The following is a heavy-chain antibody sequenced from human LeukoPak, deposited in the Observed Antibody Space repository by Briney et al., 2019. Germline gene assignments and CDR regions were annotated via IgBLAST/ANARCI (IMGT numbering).Heavy chain of an antibody. D-gene: IGHD3-10*01. CDR3: ARARYYYSLDAFDI. J-gene: IGHJ3*02. CDR2: IIPILGTA. V-gene: IGHV1-69*04. Sequence: SVKVSCKASGGTFSSYAISWVRQAPGQGLEWMGRIIPILGTANYAQKFQGRVTITADKSTSTAYMELSSLRSEDTAVYYCARARYYYSLDAFDIWGQGTMVTVSS. CDR1: GGTFSSYA.